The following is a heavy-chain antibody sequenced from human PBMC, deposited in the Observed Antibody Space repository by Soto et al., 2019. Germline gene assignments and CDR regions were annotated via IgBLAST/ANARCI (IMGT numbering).Heavy chain of an antibody. V-gene: IGHV1-69*13. J-gene: IGHJ6*02. CDR3: ALAAAGTGYYYGMDV. D-gene: IGHD6-13*01. CDR2: IIPIFGTA. CDR1: GGTFSSYA. Sequence: ASVKVSCKASGGTFSSYAISWVRQAPGQGLEWMGGIIPIFGTANYAQKFQGRVTITADESTSTAYMELSSLRSEDTAVYYCALAAAGTGYYYGMDVWGQGTTVTVSS.